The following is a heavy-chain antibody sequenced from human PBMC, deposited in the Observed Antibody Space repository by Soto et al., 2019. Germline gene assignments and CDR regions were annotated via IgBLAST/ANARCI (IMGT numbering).Heavy chain of an antibody. CDR3: ARDMYSSDYFVKWFEP. V-gene: IGHV3-30*04. J-gene: IGHJ5*02. CDR2: ISKDGMNK. CDR1: GFSFSSYA. Sequence: QVRLVESGGGVVQTGRSLRLSCTASGFSFSSYAMYWFRQPPGKGLEWVAVISKDGMNKNYADSVKERVTVSRDNAKYSMDLHLNSRRGEDTAMYYCARDMYSSDYFVKWFEPWGQGTLVTISS. D-gene: IGHD6-19*01.